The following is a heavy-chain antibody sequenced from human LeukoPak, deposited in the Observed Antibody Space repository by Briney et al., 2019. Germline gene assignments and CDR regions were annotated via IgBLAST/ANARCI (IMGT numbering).Heavy chain of an antibody. J-gene: IGHJ4*02. CDR2: IRYDGSNK. Sequence: GGSLRLSCAASGFTFSSYGMHWVRQAPGKGLEWVAFIRYDGSNKYYADSVKGRFTISRDNSKNTLYLQMNSLRAEDTAVYYCARARSRHSSISFGGQGTLVTVSS. V-gene: IGHV3-30*02. CDR3: ARARSRHSSISF. CDR1: GFTFSSYG. D-gene: IGHD6-13*01.